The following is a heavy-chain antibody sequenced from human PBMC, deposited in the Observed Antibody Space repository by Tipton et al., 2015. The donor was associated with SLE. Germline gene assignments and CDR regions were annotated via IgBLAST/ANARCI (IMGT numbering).Heavy chain of an antibody. J-gene: IGHJ4*02. D-gene: IGHD6-13*01. CDR3: ARHDQGYSSSWYYFDY. CDR2: MHNSGDS. Sequence: TLSLTCTVSGGSISSYYWSWIRQPPGKGLEWIGQMHNSGDSTYNPSLKSRVTISVDTSKNQFSLKLSSVTAADTAVYYCARHDQGYSSSWYYFDYWGQGTLVTVSS. CDR1: GGSISSYY. V-gene: IGHV4-59*08.